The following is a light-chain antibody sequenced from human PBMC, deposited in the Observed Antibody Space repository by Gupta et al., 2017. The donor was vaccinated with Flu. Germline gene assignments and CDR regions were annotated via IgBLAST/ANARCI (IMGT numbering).Light chain of an antibody. J-gene: IGKJ1*01. CDR1: QSISSW. CDR3: QQYYSYSKA. Sequence: DIQMTQSPSTLSASVGDRVTITFRASQSISSWLAWYQQKPGKAPKLLIYKASSLESGVPSRFSGSGSGTESTLTISSLQPDDFATYYCQQYYSYSKAFGQGTKLEIK. CDR2: KAS. V-gene: IGKV1-5*03.